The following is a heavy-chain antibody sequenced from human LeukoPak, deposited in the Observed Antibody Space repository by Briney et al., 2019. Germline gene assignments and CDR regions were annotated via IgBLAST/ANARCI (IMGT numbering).Heavy chain of an antibody. J-gene: IGHJ4*02. D-gene: IGHD3-22*01. CDR2: IHVKSGGT. CDR1: GYTFTGYY. V-gene: IGHV1-2*02. CDR3: ARVHWYYYDSSDSVFDY. Sequence: ASVKVSCKASGYTFTGYYIHWVRQAPGQGLEWMGWIHVKSGGTKYAQKFQGRVTMTRDTSISTAYMEVSRLRSDDTAVYYCARVHWYYYDSSDSVFDYWGQGTLVTVSS.